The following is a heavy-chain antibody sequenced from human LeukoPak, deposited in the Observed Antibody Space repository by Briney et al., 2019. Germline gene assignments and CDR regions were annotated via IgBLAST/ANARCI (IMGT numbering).Heavy chain of an antibody. CDR2: IKKDGSEK. V-gene: IGHV3-7*04. J-gene: IGHJ4*02. Sequence: PGGSLRLSCAASGFTFSSDWMSWVRQAPGKGLEWVANIKKDGSEKYYVDSVKGRFTISRDNAKNSLFLQMNSLRAEDTAVYYCARVLAATPAFDYWGRGTLVTVSS. CDR1: GFTFSSDW. D-gene: IGHD2-15*01. CDR3: ARVLAATPAFDY.